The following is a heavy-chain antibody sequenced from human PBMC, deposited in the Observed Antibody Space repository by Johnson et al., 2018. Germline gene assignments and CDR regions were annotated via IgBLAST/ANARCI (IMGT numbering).Heavy chain of an antibody. D-gene: IGHD6-19*01. CDR1: GFTFSSYG. J-gene: IGHJ3*02. V-gene: IGHV3-30*18. CDR2: ISYDGSNK. Sequence: QVQLVESGGGVVQPGRSLRLSCAASGFTFSSYGMHWVRQAPGKGLEWVAVISYDGSNKYYADSVKGRFTISRDNSKNTLYLQMNSLRAEDRAVYYSAKGPYEGQWLGRGAFDIWGQGTMVTVSS. CDR3: AKGPYEGQWLGRGAFDI.